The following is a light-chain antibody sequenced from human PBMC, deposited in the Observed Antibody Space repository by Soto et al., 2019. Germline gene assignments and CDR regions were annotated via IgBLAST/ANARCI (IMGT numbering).Light chain of an antibody. J-gene: IGKJ4*01. CDR1: QSVSNRN. Sequence: EIVLTQSPGILSLSPGKRATLSCRASQSVSNRNLAWYQRKPGQAPRLLIHGASTTATGIPARFIGSGSGTDFALTINRLEPEDFAVYYCQQYGSSPLTFGGGTTVEIE. CDR2: GAS. CDR3: QQYGSSPLT. V-gene: IGKV3-20*01.